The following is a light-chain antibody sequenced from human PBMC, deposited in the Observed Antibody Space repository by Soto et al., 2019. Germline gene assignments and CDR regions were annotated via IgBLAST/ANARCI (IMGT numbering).Light chain of an antibody. CDR2: DVS. J-gene: IGLJ2*01. CDR3: SSYTSSSTLV. V-gene: IGLV2-14*01. Sequence: QSALTQPASVSGSPGQSITISCTGTSRDVGGYNYVSCYQQHQGKAPKLMIYDVSNRPSGVSNRFSGSKSGNTASLTIAGLQAEDEADYYCSSYTSSSTLVFGGGTKLTVL. CDR1: SRDVGGYNY.